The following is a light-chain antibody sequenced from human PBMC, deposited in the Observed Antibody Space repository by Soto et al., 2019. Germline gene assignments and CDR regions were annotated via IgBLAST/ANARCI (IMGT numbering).Light chain of an antibody. Sequence: EIVLTQSPATLSLSPGERATLSCRASQSVSSYLAWYQQKPGQAPRLLIYDASSRATGIPARFSGSGSGTDFTLTISGLEPEDVAVYYCQQRSLGTFGPGTKVDI. V-gene: IGKV3-11*01. CDR3: QQRSLGT. J-gene: IGKJ3*01. CDR2: DAS. CDR1: QSVSSY.